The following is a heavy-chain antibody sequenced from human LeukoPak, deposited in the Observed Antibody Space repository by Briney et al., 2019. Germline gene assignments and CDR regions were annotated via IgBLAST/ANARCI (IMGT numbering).Heavy chain of an antibody. CDR1: GFTFSSYA. D-gene: IGHD3-22*01. CDR3: AKGTMDGRQYYYDSS. V-gene: IGHV3-30-3*01. J-gene: IGHJ4*02. CDR2: ISYDGSNK. Sequence: GGSLRVCCAASGFTFSSYAMHWVRQAPGKGLEWVAVISYDGSNKYYADSVKGRFTISRDNSKNTLYLQMNSLRAEDTAVYYCAKGTMDGRQYYYDSSGGQGTLVTVSS.